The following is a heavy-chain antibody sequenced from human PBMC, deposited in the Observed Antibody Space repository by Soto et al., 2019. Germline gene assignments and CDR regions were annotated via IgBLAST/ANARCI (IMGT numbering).Heavy chain of an antibody. D-gene: IGHD2-15*01. CDR1: GFTFDSYP. CDR3: AKDPGEKCSGGRCYSGGYFDY. CDR2: ISGSGGSR. V-gene: IGHV3-23*01. J-gene: IGHJ4*02. Sequence: EVQLLESGGGLVQPGGSLRLSCAASGFTFDSYPMSWVRQAPGKGLEWVSDISGSGGSRYYADSVKGRFTISRDNSKNTLYLQMNSLRAEDTAVYYCAKDPGEKCSGGRCYSGGYFDYWGQGTLVTVSS.